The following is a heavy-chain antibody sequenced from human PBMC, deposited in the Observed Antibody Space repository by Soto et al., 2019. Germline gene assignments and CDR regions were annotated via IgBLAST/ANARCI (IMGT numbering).Heavy chain of an antibody. CDR3: AAEGVKESIHDGVCWHFDL. CDR1: GFTFTSSA. V-gene: IGHV1-58*01. D-gene: IGHD3-16*01. J-gene: IGHJ2*01. CDR2: IVVGSGNT. Sequence: QMQLVQSGPEVKKPGTSVRVSCEASGFTFTSSAVQWVRQAHGQRLEWIGWIVVGSGNTDYAQNFQERVTITRDMFTHTAYRELRSLRSDDTAVYYCAAEGVKESIHDGVCWHFDLLRRGTRVTVSS.